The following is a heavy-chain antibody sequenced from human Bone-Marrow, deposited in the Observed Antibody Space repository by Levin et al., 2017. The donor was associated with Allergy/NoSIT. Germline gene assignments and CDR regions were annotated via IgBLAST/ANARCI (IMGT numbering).Heavy chain of an antibody. J-gene: IGHJ6*03. V-gene: IGHV4-59*01. Sequence: NSSETLSLTCTVSGGSINSYYWTWIRQPPEKRLEWIGYIYYSGSTNYNPSLKTRVTISVDTSNNLFSLNLSSVTAADSAVYYCARAIPSGGNSYYYFYMDVWGKGTTVTVSS. CDR2: IYYSGST. CDR1: GGSINSYY. CDR3: ARAIPSGGNSYYYFYMDV. D-gene: IGHD4-23*01.